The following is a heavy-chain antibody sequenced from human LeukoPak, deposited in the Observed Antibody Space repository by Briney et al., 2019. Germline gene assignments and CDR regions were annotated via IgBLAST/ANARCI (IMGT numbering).Heavy chain of an antibody. J-gene: IGHJ4*02. V-gene: IGHV5-51*01. Sequence: GESLKISCKGSGYSFTSYWIGWVRQMPGKGLEWMGIIYPGDSDTRYSPSFQGQVTISADKSISTAYLRWSSLKASDTAMYYCARRRDLYSGSYYPFDYWGQGTLVTVSS. CDR2: IYPGDSDT. D-gene: IGHD1-26*01. CDR3: ARRRDLYSGSYYPFDY. CDR1: GYSFTSYW.